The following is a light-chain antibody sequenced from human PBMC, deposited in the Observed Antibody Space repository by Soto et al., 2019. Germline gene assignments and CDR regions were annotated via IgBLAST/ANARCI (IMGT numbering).Light chain of an antibody. Sequence: DRVMTQSPGTLSLSPGERATRSCRASQSVSSNLAWHQQKPGQAPRILMYDASTRATGISARFSGSGSGTEFTLTISSLQSEDFAVYYCQQYHNWPITFGQGTQLEIK. CDR2: DAS. CDR1: QSVSSN. V-gene: IGKV3-15*01. J-gene: IGKJ5*01. CDR3: QQYHNWPIT.